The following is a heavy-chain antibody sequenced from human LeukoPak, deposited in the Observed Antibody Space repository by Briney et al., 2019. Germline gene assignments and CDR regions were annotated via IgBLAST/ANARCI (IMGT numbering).Heavy chain of an antibody. Sequence: GESLKISCKGSGYSFTNYWIGWVRQMPGKGLEWIGIIYPSDSDIRYSPSFQGQVTISADKSISTAYLQWRSLRSSDTAIYYCARSVPPWLGDHWGQGTLVTVSS. V-gene: IGHV5-51*01. CDR2: IYPSDSDI. CDR3: ARSVPPWLGDH. D-gene: IGHD5-18*01. CDR1: GYSFTNYW. J-gene: IGHJ5*02.